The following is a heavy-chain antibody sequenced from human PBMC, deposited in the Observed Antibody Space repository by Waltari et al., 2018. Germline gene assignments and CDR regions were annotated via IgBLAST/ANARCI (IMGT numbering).Heavy chain of an antibody. CDR1: GFSLSTSGMR. CDR3: ALSSRYYFDY. Sequence: QVTLKESGPALVKPTQTLTLTCTFSGFSLSTSGMRVSWIRRPPGKALEWLARIDWDDDKFYNTSLKTRLTISKDTSKNQVVLRMTNMDPVDTATYYCALSSRYYFDYWGQGTLVTVSS. J-gene: IGHJ4*02. CDR2: IDWDDDK. V-gene: IGHV2-70*04.